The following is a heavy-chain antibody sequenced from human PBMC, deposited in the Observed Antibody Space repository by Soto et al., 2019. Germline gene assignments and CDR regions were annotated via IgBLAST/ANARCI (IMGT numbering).Heavy chain of an antibody. CDR3: ARGRSLLWFGEP. Sequence: EVQLVESGGGLVQPGGSLRLSCAASGFTFSSYWMSWVRQAPGKGLEWVANINQQGSEKYYVDSVKGRFTISRDNAKNSLYLQKNSLRAEDTAVYYCARGRSLLWFGEPRGQGTLVTVSS. CDR1: GFTFSSYW. V-gene: IGHV3-7*01. J-gene: IGHJ4*02. CDR2: INQQGSEK. D-gene: IGHD3-10*01.